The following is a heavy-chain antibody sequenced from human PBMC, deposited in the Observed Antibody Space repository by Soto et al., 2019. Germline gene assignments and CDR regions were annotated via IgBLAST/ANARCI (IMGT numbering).Heavy chain of an antibody. CDR3: ARVGPDLYYDSRDLAFDI. CDR2: IIPIFGTA. J-gene: IGHJ3*02. V-gene: IGHV1-69*13. CDR1: GGTFSSYA. Sequence: SVKVSCKASGGTFSSYAISWVRQAPGQGLEWMGGIIPIFGTANYAQKFQGRVTITADESTSTAYMELSSLRSEDTAVYYCARVGPDLYYDSRDLAFDIWGQGTTVTVSS. D-gene: IGHD3-22*01.